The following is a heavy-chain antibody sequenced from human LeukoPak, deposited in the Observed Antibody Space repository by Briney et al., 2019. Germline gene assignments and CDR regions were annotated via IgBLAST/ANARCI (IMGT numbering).Heavy chain of an antibody. J-gene: IGHJ4*02. V-gene: IGHV4-34*01. D-gene: IGHD2-2*01. CDR2: INHSGST. CDR1: GGSFSGYY. CDR3: AREGSSSTSNFDY. Sequence: SETLSLTCAVYGGSFSGYYWSWIRQPPRKGLEWIGEINHSGSTNYNPPLKSRVTISVDTSKNQFSLKLSSVTAADTAVYYCAREGSSSTSNFDYWGQGTLVTVSS.